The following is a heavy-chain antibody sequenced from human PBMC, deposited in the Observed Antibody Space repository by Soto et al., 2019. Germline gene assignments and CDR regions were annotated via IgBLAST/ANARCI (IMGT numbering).Heavy chain of an antibody. Sequence: EVQLVESGGGLAKPGGSLRLSCAASGFLFNSYGMNWVRLSPGRGLEWISSISSTSTYIEYADSVEGRFSISRDNAGNSLFLQMNSLRAEATAVYYYTIDRSPGMALPDFDFWGQGALGTVSS. J-gene: IGHJ4*02. CDR1: GFLFNSYG. V-gene: IGHV3-21*01. CDR2: ISSTSTYI. CDR3: TIDRSPGMALPDFDF. D-gene: IGHD5-12*01.